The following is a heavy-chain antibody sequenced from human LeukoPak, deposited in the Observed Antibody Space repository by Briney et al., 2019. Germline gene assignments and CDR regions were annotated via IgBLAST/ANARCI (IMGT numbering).Heavy chain of an antibody. D-gene: IGHD2-2*01. CDR1: GGSISSYY. CDR2: IYYSGST. J-gene: IGHJ5*02. V-gene: IGHV4-59*01. Sequence: SETLSLTCTVSGGSISSYYWSWIRQPPGKGLEWIGYIYYSGSTNYNPSLKSRVTISVDTSKNQCSLKLSSVTAADTAVYYCARQRYCSSTSCSEEYNWFDPWGQGTLVTVSS. CDR3: ARQRYCSSTSCSEEYNWFDP.